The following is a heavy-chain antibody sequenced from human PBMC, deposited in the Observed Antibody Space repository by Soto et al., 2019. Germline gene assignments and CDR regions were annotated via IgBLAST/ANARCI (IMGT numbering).Heavy chain of an antibody. D-gene: IGHD3-9*01. CDR2: ISGSGGST. J-gene: IGHJ6*02. CDR3: AKVRQFLPISPMDV. V-gene: IGHV3-23*01. Sequence: GGSLRLSCAASGFTFSSYAMNWVRQAPGKGLEWVSAISGSGGSTYYADSVKGRFTISRDNSKNTLYLQMNSLRAEDTAVYYCAKVRQFLPISPMDVWGQGTTVTVSS. CDR1: GFTFSSYA.